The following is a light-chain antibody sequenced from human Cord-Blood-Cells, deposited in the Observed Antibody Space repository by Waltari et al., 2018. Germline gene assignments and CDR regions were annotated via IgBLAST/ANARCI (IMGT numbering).Light chain of an antibody. CDR1: SDINVGSYN. CDR3: MIWPSNASQV. CDR2: YYSDSDK. J-gene: IGLJ2*01. Sequence: QPVLTQPPSSSASPGESARLTCTLPSDINVGSYNIHWYQQKPGSPPRYLLYYYSDSDKGQGSGVPSRFSGSKDASANTGILLISGLQSEDEADYYCMIWPSNASQVFGGGTKLTVL. V-gene: IGLV5-37*01.